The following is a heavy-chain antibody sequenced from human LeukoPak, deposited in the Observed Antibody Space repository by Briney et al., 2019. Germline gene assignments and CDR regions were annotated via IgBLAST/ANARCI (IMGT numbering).Heavy chain of an antibody. D-gene: IGHD5-18*01. CDR1: GYTFTSYD. V-gene: IGHV1-8*01. CDR3: ARGGPKRGYSYGYGPTAFDY. Sequence: ASVKVSCKASGYTFTSYDINWVRQATGQGLEWMGWMNPNSGNTGYAQKFQGRVTMTRNTSISTAYMELSSLRSEDTAVYYCARGGPKRGYSYGYGPTAFDYWGQGTLVTVSS. J-gene: IGHJ4*02. CDR2: MNPNSGNT.